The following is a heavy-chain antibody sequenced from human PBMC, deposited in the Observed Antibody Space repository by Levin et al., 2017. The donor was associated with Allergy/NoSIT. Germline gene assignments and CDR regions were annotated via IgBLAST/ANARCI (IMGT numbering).Heavy chain of an antibody. J-gene: IGHJ6*02. CDR3: ARDTGSGYTYGGGGMDV. Sequence: PGGSLRLSCAASGFTFSSYSMNWVRQAPGKGLEWVSSISSSSSYIYYADSVKGRFTISRDNAKNSLYLQMNSLRAEDTAVYYCARDTGSGYTYGGGGMDVWGQGTTVTVSS. V-gene: IGHV3-21*01. CDR2: ISSSSSYI. D-gene: IGHD5-12*01. CDR1: GFTFSSYS.